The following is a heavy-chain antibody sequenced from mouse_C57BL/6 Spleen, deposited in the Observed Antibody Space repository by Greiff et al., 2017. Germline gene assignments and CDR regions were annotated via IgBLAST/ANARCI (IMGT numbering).Heavy chain of an antibody. D-gene: IGHD2-4*01. CDR1: GYTFTSYW. CDR3: ARRDYDYFDY. Sequence: VQLPQPGAELVRPGSSVKLSCKASGYTFTSYWMHWVKQRPIQGLEWIGNIDPSDSETHYNQKFKDKATLTVDKSSSTAYMQLSSLTSEDSAVYYCARRDYDYFDYWGQGTTLTVSS. V-gene: IGHV1-52*01. J-gene: IGHJ2*01. CDR2: IDPSDSET.